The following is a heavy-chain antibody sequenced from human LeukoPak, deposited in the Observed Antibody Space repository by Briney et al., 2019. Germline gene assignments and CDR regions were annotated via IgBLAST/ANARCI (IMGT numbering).Heavy chain of an antibody. CDR1: GFTFDDYA. D-gene: IGHD1-26*01. V-gene: IGHV3-9*01. Sequence: GGSLRPSCAASGFTFDDYAMHWVRQAPGKGLEWVSGISWNSGSIGYADSVKGRFTISRDNAKNSLYLQMNSLRAEDTALYYCAKEASGSYDGEIGFDPWGQGTLVTVSS. CDR3: AKEASGSYDGEIGFDP. J-gene: IGHJ5*02. CDR2: ISWNSGSI.